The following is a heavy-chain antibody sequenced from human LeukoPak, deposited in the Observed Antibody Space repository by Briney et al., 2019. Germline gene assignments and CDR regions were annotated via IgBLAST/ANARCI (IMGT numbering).Heavy chain of an antibody. D-gene: IGHD3-10*01. V-gene: IGHV3-23*01. CDR3: AKGITMVRGVIIMGYYYYYGMDV. CDR1: GFTFSSYA. J-gene: IGHJ6*04. Sequence: GGSLRLSCAASGFTFSSYAMSWVRQAPGKGLEWVSAISGSSGSTYYADSVKGRFTISRDNSKNTLYLQMNSLRAEDTAVYYCAKGITMVRGVIIMGYYYYYGMDVWGKGTTVTVSS. CDR2: ISGSSGST.